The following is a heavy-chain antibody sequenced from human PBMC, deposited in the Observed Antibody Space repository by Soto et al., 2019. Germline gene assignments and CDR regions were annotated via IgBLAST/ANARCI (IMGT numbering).Heavy chain of an antibody. D-gene: IGHD2-21*01. CDR3: ASLLWGAVTTDF. J-gene: IGHJ4*02. CDR2: ITSDGYNT. CDR1: GLTFSSYW. V-gene: IGHV3-74*01. Sequence: EVQLVESGGGLVQPGGSLRLSCAASGLTFSSYWMHWVRQAPGKGLLWVARITSDGYNTAYADSVKGRFTNSRDNARNTLYLQMHSLRAEDTAVYYCASLLWGAVTTDFWGQGTLVTVSS.